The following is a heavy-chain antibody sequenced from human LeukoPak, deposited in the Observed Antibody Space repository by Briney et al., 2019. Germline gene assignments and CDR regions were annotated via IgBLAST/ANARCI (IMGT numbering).Heavy chain of an antibody. CDR2: INPNSGGT. V-gene: IGHV1-2*02. Sequence: GASVKVSCKASVYTFTGYYMHWVRQAPGQGLEWMGWINPNSGGTNYAQKFQGRVTMTRDTSISTAYMELSRLRSDDTAVYYCARDSVLGYCSSTSCYTNWFDPWGQGTLVAVSS. CDR1: VYTFTGYY. D-gene: IGHD2-2*02. CDR3: ARDSVLGYCSSTSCYTNWFDP. J-gene: IGHJ5*02.